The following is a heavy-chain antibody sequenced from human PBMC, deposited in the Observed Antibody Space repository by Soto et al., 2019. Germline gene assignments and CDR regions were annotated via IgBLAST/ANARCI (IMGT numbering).Heavy chain of an antibody. D-gene: IGHD6-13*01. CDR3: ARGSIIAGLYYGMDV. CDR2: NYYSGIT. J-gene: IGHJ6*02. V-gene: IGHV4-31*03. CDR1: GGSISSGGYY. Sequence: QVQLQESGPGLVKPSQTLSLTCTVSGGSISSGGYYWTWIRQHPGKGLEWIGYNYYSGITNYNPSLKRRVTISIDTSKNQFSLELSSVTAADTAVYYCARGSIIAGLYYGMDVWGQGTTVTVSS.